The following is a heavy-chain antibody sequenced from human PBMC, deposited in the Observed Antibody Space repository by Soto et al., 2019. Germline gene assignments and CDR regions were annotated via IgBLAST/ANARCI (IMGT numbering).Heavy chain of an antibody. Sequence: ASVKVSCKASGYTLTSYAMHWLRQAPGQRLEWMGWINAGNGNTKYSQKFQGRVTITRDTSASTAYMELSSLRSEDTAVYYCARGGIAAPLYYYMDVWGKGTTVTVSS. J-gene: IGHJ6*03. CDR3: ARGGIAAPLYYYMDV. CDR2: INAGNGNT. V-gene: IGHV1-3*01. D-gene: IGHD6-13*01. CDR1: GYTLTSYA.